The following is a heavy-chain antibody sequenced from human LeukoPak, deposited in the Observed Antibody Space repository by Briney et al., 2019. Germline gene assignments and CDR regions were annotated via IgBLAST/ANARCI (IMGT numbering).Heavy chain of an antibody. J-gene: IGHJ4*02. V-gene: IGHV4-39*01. CDR3: AGLGGYDYVWGSYRYFDY. CDR1: GGSISSSSYY. D-gene: IGHD3-16*02. Sequence: SETLSLTCTVPGGSISSSSYYWGWIRQPPGKGLEWIGSIYYSGSTYYNPSLKSRVTISVDTSKNQFSLKLSSVTAADTAVYYCAGLGGYDYVWGSYRYFDYWGQGTLVTVSS. CDR2: IYYSGST.